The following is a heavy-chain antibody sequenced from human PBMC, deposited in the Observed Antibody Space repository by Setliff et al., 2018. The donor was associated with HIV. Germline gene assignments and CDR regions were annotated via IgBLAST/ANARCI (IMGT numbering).Heavy chain of an antibody. CDR1: GFTVSTYY. CDR2: IYSGGDT. V-gene: IGHV3-53*05. Sequence: PGGSLRLSCAASGFTVSTYYMSWVRQAPGKGLEWIPTIYSGGDTYHADSVKGRVTLSRDNSKNTLYLQMNSLRPEDTAVYYCARSRPYNSALDYWGQGTLVTVSS. J-gene: IGHJ4*02. D-gene: IGHD6-25*01. CDR3: ARSRPYNSALDY.